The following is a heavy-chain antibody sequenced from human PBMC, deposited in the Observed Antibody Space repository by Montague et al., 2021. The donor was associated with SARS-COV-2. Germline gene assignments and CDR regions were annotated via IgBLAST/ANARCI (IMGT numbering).Heavy chain of an antibody. CDR3: AHRRLHTGSFDY. D-gene: IGHD1-26*01. CDR1: GFSLSTSGVG. Sequence: PALVKPTQTLTLTCTFSGFSLSTSGVGVGWIRQPPGKALEWLALIYWDDDKRYSPSLKSRLTITKDTSKNQVVLTVTNMDPVDTATCYCAHRRLHTGSFDYWGQGALVTVSS. CDR2: IYWDDDK. V-gene: IGHV2-5*02. J-gene: IGHJ4*02.